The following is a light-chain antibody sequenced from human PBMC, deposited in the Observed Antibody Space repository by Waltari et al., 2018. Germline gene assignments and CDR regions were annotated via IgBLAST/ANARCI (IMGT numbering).Light chain of an antibody. V-gene: IGKV4-1*01. J-gene: IGKJ1*01. CDR1: QSVLFSSNNRNY. CDR2: WAS. CDR3: QQYKDWPPRT. Sequence: DIVMTQSPDSLAVSLGERATINCNAIQSVLFSSNNRNYLAWYQQKPGQAPKLVLYWASTRESGVPDRFSGSGSATDFTLTISSLQSEDFAVYYCQQYKDWPPRTFGQGTKVEVK.